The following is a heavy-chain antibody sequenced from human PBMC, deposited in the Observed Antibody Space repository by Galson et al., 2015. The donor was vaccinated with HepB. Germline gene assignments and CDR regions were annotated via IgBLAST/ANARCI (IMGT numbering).Heavy chain of an antibody. CDR2: VKQDGSEK. V-gene: IGHV3-7*03. CDR1: GFTFSSYW. J-gene: IGHJ3*02. D-gene: IGHD6-13*01. CDR3: ARVGDSSWYGGEFCAFDI. Sequence: SLRLSCAASGFTFSSYWMSWVRQAPGKGLEWVANVKQDGSEKYYVDSVKGRFTISRDNAKNSLYLQMNSLRAEDTAVYYCARVGDSSWYGGEFCAFDIWGQGTMVTVSS.